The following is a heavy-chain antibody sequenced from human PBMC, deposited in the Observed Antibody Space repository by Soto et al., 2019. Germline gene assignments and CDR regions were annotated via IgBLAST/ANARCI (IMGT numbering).Heavy chain of an antibody. V-gene: IGHV4-59*01. D-gene: IGHD3-16*01. CDR3: ASGGNWFDP. CDR2: MYYNGNI. Sequence: SETLSLTCNVSGGSISNYYWTWVRQSPEKGLEWIGYMYYNGNINYNPSLKSRVTISIDTSKNQFSLTLQSVTAADTAVNYCASGGNWFDPWGQGVLVTVSS. CDR1: GGSISNYY. J-gene: IGHJ5*02.